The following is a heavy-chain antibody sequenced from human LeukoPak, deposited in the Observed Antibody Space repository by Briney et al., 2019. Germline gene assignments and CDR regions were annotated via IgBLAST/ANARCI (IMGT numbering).Heavy chain of an antibody. V-gene: IGHV3-53*01. J-gene: IGHJ3*02. CDR3: ARIEWERLGRAFDI. D-gene: IGHD1-26*01. CDR1: GFTVSDNY. Sequence: GGSLRLSCAASGFTVSDNYMTWVRQAPGKGLEWVSSIYSTGATHYAESVKGRFTISRDNSKNTLYLQMNSLRAEDMAVYYCARIEWERLGRAFDIWGQGTMVTVSS. CDR2: IYSTGAT.